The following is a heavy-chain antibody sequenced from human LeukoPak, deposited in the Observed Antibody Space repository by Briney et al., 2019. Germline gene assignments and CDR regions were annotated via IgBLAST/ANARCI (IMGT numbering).Heavy chain of an antibody. Sequence: SETLSLTCAVYGGSFSGYYWSWIRQPPGKGLEWIGEINHSGSTNYNPSLKSRVTISVDTSKNQFSLKLSSVTAADTAVYYCARHVIRWFDPWGQGTLVTVSS. D-gene: IGHD2/OR15-2a*01. CDR1: GGSFSGYY. J-gene: IGHJ5*02. CDR2: INHSGST. CDR3: ARHVIRWFDP. V-gene: IGHV4-34*01.